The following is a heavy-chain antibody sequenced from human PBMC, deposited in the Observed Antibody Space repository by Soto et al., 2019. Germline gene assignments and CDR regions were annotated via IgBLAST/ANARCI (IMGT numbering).Heavy chain of an antibody. Sequence: PGGSLRLSCAASGFTFSSYAMHWVRQAPGKGLEWVAVISYDGSNKYYADSVKGRFTISRDNSQNTLYLQMNSLRAEDTAVYYCARELGDLGDYWGQGTLVTVSS. CDR3: ARELGDLGDY. CDR2: ISYDGSNK. J-gene: IGHJ4*02. D-gene: IGHD3-16*01. V-gene: IGHV3-30-3*01. CDR1: GFTFSSYA.